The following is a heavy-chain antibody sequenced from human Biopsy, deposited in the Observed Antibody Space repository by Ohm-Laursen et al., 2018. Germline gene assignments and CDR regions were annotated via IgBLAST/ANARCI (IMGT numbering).Heavy chain of an antibody. V-gene: IGHV1-2*02. CDR1: GGTFTNYA. CDR2: ISPKSGGT. CDR3: ALQSVAQMKNFDY. D-gene: IGHD6-19*01. J-gene: IGHJ4*02. Sequence: SVKVSCKASGGTFTNYAISRVRQAPGQGLEWMGWISPKSGGTNYAQKFQGNITMTKNTSMSTAYMEMSRLRSDDTAVYYCALQSVAQMKNFDYWGQGTLVTVSS.